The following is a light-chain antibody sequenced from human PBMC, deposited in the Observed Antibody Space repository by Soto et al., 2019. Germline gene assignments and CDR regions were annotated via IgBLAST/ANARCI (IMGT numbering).Light chain of an antibody. J-gene: IGKJ1*01. CDR3: QPYNSSPVT. V-gene: IGKV3-15*01. CDR2: DTS. CDR1: RVSGDT. Sequence: MTQSPATLSVSPGEGVTLSCRGSRVSGDTLAWYQHKPGQSPRLLIYDTSTRATGVPDRFSGSRSGPEFTLTINSLQSEDFAIYYCQPYNSSPVTFGRGTKVDI.